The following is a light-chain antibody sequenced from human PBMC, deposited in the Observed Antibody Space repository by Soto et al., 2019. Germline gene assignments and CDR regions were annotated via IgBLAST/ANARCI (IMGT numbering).Light chain of an antibody. V-gene: IGKV3-11*01. J-gene: IGKJ4*01. Sequence: EIVLTQSPATLSLSPGERATLSCRASQSITYYLAWYQQKPGQAPRLLIYDASKRATGIPARFSGSGSGTDFTLTISSLEPEDFAVYYCQQRSSWPRAFGGGTKVEIK. CDR1: QSITYY. CDR3: QQRSSWPRA. CDR2: DAS.